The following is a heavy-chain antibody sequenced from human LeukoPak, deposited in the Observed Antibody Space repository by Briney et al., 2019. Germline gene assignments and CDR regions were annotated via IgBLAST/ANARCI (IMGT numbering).Heavy chain of an antibody. CDR3: ARDDYDFWSGYYTGGAFDY. CDR1: GFTFSSYW. J-gene: IGHJ4*02. D-gene: IGHD3-3*01. V-gene: IGHV3-7*01. CDR2: IKQDGSEK. Sequence: GGSLRLSCAASGFTFSSYWMSWVRQAPGTGLEWVANIKQDGSEKYYVDSVKGRFTISRDNAKNSLYLQMNSPRAEDTAVYYCARDDYDFWSGYYTGGAFDYWGQGTLVTVSS.